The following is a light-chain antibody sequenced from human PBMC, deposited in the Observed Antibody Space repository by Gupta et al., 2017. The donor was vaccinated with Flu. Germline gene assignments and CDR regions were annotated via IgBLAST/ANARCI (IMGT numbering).Light chain of an antibody. CDR2: TAS. CDR3: QQNDSSPPWT. J-gene: IGKJ1*01. CDR1: QSISSS. V-gene: IGKV1-39*01. Sequence: DIQMTQSPSSLSASVGDRVTITCRASQSISSSLNWYQQKPGKAPGLLIYTASSWQSGVPSRFSGSGCGKDLSLTSSSRQQEDFASYYCQQNDSSPPWTFGQGTKVEIK.